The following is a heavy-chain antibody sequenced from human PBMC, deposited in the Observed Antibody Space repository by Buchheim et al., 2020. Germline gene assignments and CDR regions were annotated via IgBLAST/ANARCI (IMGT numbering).Heavy chain of an antibody. CDR2: IDPSDSYT. CDR1: GYSFTSYW. Sequence: EVQLVQSGAEVKKPGESLRISCQGSGYSFTSYWITWVRQVPGKGLEWMGRIDPSDSYTNYSPSFQGHVTISTDKSISTAYLQWSSLKASDTAMYYCARDVDLTRLSHYGMDVWGQGTT. CDR3: ARDVDLTRLSHYGMDV. V-gene: IGHV5-10-1*01. D-gene: IGHD4/OR15-4a*01. J-gene: IGHJ6*02.